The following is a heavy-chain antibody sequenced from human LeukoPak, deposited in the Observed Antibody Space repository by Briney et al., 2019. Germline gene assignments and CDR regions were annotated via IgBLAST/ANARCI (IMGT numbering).Heavy chain of an antibody. V-gene: IGHV3-30-3*01. CDR1: GFTFSSYA. Sequence: PGGSLRLSCAASGFTFSSYAMHWVRQAPGKGLEWVAVISYDGSNKYYADSVKGRFTISRDNSKNTLYLQMNSLRVEDTAVYYCARAPLTGTTYGDITFFDYWGQGTLVTVSS. D-gene: IGHD1-7*01. J-gene: IGHJ4*02. CDR2: ISYDGSNK. CDR3: ARAPLTGTTYGDITFFDY.